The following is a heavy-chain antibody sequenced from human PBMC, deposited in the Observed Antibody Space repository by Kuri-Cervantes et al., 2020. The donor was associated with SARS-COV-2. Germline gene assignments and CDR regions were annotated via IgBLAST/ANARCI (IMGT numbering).Heavy chain of an antibody. V-gene: IGHV3-30-3*01. CDR3: TTLIDY. CDR2: IPYDGSNK. Sequence: GESLKISCAASGFTFSSYAMHWVRQAPGKGLEWVAVIPYDGSNKYYADSVKGRFTISRDNAKNSLYLQMNSLRAEDTAVYYCTTLIDYWGQGALVTVSS. CDR1: GFTFSSYA. J-gene: IGHJ4*02.